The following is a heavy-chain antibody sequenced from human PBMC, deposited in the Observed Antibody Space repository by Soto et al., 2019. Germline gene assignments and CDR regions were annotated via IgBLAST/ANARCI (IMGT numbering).Heavy chain of an antibody. J-gene: IGHJ4*02. V-gene: IGHV3-9*01. CDR2: ISWNSGTV. CDR3: AKDVYSGYDNEGYFDY. Sequence: PGGSLRLSCAASGFTFADYAMHWVRQAPGKGLEWVSGISWNSGTVGYADSVKGRFTISRDNAKNSLYLQMNSLRAEDTALYYCAKDVYSGYDNEGYFDYWGQGTLVTVSS. D-gene: IGHD5-12*01. CDR1: GFTFADYA.